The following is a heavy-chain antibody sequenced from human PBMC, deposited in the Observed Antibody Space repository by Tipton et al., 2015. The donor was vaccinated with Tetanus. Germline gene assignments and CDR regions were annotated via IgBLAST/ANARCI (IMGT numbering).Heavy chain of an antibody. CDR1: GDTFTSYY. CDR3: ARPDRYCSGGSCYLALDY. D-gene: IGHD2-15*01. V-gene: IGHV1-69*01. Sequence: QLVQSGAEVKRPGASVRVSCKTSGDTFTSYYVHWVRQAPGQGPEWMGGIFPMYGTANYAPKFQGRVTITADESTGTAYMELSSLSSEDTAVYYCARPDRYCSGGSCYLALDYWGQGTLVTVSS. CDR2: IFPMYGTA. J-gene: IGHJ4*02.